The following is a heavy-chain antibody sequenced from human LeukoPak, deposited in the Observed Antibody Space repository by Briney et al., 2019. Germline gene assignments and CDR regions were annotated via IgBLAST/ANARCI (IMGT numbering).Heavy chain of an antibody. D-gene: IGHD3-16*01. V-gene: IGHV3-48*02. CDR2: ISSSSSTI. Sequence: GGSLRLSCAASGFTFSSYSMNGLRRAPGKGLEWVSYISSSSSTIYYADSVKGRFTISRDNAKNSLYLQMNSLRDEDTAVYYCARDVMIGLSRWFDPWGQGTLVTVSS. CDR3: ARDVMIGLSRWFDP. J-gene: IGHJ5*02. CDR1: GFTFSSYS.